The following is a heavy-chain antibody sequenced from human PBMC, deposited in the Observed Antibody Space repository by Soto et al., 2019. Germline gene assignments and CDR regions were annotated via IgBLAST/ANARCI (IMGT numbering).Heavy chain of an antibody. CDR3: ARRGYSYGHGY. D-gene: IGHD5-18*01. Sequence: SDTLSLTCSVSGAAISSGGYHWSWIRQHPGQGLEWIGYIYYTGSTDYNPSLKSRVTISVDTSKNQFSLKLSSVTAADTAVYYCARRGYSYGHGYWGQGTLVTVS. V-gene: IGHV4-31*03. J-gene: IGHJ4*02. CDR1: GAAISSGGYH. CDR2: IYYTGST.